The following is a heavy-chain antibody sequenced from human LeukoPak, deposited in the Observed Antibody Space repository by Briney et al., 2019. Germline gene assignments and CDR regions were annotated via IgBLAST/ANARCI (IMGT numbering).Heavy chain of an antibody. CDR2: INHSGST. CDR3: ARVFYYYYGMDV. CDR1: GGSFSGYY. Sequence: SETLSLTCAVYGGSFSGYYWSWIRQPPGKGLEWIGEINHSGSTNYNPSLKSRVTISVDTSKNQPSLKLSSVTAADTAVYYCARVFYYYYGMDVWGQGTTVTVSS. J-gene: IGHJ6*02. V-gene: IGHV4-34*01.